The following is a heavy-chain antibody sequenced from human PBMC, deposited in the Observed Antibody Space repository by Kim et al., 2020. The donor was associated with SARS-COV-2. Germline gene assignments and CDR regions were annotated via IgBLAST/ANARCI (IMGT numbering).Heavy chain of an antibody. CDR3: ARFLAAAGLGD. Sequence: SETLSLTCTVSGGSISSGDYYWSWIRQPPGKGLEWIGYIYYSGSTYYNPSLKSRVTISVDTSKNQFSLKLSSVTAADTAVYYCARFLAAAGLGDWGQGTLVTVSS. CDR2: IYYSGST. CDR1: GGSISSGDYY. D-gene: IGHD6-13*01. J-gene: IGHJ4*02. V-gene: IGHV4-30-4*01.